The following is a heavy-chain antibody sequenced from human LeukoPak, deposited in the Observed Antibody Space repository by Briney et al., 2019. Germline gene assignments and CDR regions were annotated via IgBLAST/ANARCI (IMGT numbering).Heavy chain of an antibody. J-gene: IGHJ4*02. Sequence: PSETLSLTCTVSGGSIRSYYWSWIRQPPGKGLEWIGYIKYSGSTNYNPSLKSRVTISVDMPKNQFSLKLSSVTAADTAVYYCARYACSGGSCSHFDYWGQGTLVTVSS. CDR1: GGSIRSYY. V-gene: IGHV4-59*01. CDR3: ARYACSGGSCSHFDY. D-gene: IGHD2-15*01. CDR2: IKYSGST.